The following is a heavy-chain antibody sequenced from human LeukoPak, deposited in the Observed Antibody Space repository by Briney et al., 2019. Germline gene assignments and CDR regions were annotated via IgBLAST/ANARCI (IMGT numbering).Heavy chain of an antibody. D-gene: IGHD4-17*01. CDR3: ARDGRVRDGDYNGSPDDYYYYYYMDV. V-gene: IGHV1-18*04. Sequence: GESLKISCKGSGYSFTSYWISWVRQAPGQGLEWMGWISAYNGNTNYAQKLQGRVTMTTDTSTSTAYMELRSLRSDDTAVYYCARDGRVRDGDYNGSPDDYYYYYYMDVWGKGTTVTVSS. J-gene: IGHJ6*03. CDR1: GYSFTSYW. CDR2: ISAYNGNT.